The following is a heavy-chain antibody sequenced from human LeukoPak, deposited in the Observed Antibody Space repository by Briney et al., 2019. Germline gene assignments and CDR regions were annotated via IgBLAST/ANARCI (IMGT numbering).Heavy chain of an antibody. V-gene: IGHV4-59*01. CDR1: GGSISTYY. J-gene: IGHJ4*02. D-gene: IGHD6-13*01. CDR2: IYYSGST. CDR3: ARGGEAATAD. Sequence: SETLSLTCTVSGGSISTYYWTWIRQPPGKGLEWIGYIYYSGSTNYNPSLKSRVTISVDTSKNQFSLRLSSVTAADTAVYYCARGGEAATADWGRGILVTVSS.